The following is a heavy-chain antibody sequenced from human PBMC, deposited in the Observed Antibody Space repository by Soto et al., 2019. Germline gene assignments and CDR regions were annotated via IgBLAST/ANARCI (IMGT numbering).Heavy chain of an antibody. V-gene: IGHV4-59*12. CDR3: VRVGVGIGNHFDS. CDR1: NGSISGFY. J-gene: IGHJ4*02. D-gene: IGHD1-26*01. CDR2: IHYSGRT. Sequence: QVQLQESGPGLVKPSETLSLTCSVSNGSISGFYWTWIRQPPGKILEWIGYIHYSGRTDYNPSLTGRATMSVDTAKNQFSLNLKSSTAADTAVYYCVRVGVGIGNHFDSWGRGTLVTVSS.